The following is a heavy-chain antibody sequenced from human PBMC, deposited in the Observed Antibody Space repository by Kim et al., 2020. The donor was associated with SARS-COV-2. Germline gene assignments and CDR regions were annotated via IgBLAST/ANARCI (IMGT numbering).Heavy chain of an antibody. CDR3: ARRSRGDGSPGY. V-gene: IGHV4-39*01. D-gene: IGHD3-16*01. Sequence: PSLKSRVTISVDTSKKQFSLKLTSVTGADTAVYYCARRSRGDGSPGYWGQGTLVTVSS. J-gene: IGHJ4*02.